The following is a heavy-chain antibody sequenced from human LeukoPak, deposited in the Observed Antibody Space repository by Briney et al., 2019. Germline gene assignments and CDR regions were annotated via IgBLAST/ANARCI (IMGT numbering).Heavy chain of an antibody. V-gene: IGHV4-39*01. CDR1: GCSISSSSYH. CDR2: MSYSGST. CDR3: ARHCRAVLVVPVAGGDYFDY. D-gene: IGHD2-2*01. Sequence: KPSETLFLTCTLSGCSISSSSYHSGGIRQPPGKGLEWIGTMSYSGSTYYNPSPQSQVTLSVDTSKNQFSLELSSVTAADTAVYYCARHCRAVLVVPVAGGDYFDYLGQGTLVSVSS. J-gene: IGHJ4*02.